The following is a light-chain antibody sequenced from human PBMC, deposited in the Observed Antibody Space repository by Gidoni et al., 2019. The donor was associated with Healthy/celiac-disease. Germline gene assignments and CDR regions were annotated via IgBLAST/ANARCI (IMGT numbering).Light chain of an antibody. CDR3: QQFNSYPRT. Sequence: AIQLTQSPSSLSASVGDRVTITCRASQGISSALAWYQQKPGKAPKLLIYDASSLESGVPSRFSGSGSGTNFTLTISSLQPEDFATYYCQQFNSYPRTFGQGTRLEIK. CDR1: QGISSA. J-gene: IGKJ5*01. CDR2: DAS. V-gene: IGKV1-13*02.